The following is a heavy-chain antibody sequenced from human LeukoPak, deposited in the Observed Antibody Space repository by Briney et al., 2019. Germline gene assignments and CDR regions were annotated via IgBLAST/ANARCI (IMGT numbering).Heavy chain of an antibody. J-gene: IGHJ6*03. CDR1: SGYLSSYY. Sequence: SETLYLTCNVSSGYLSSYYWSWIRQPPGKGLEWIGYIYYSGSTNYNPSLKSPVTISVDTSKNQFSLKLSSVTAAGPAVYYCARDRGAEADPPLYYYYYMDVWGKGTAVTVSS. D-gene: IGHD6-19*01. CDR2: IYYSGST. CDR3: ARDRGAEADPPLYYYYYMDV. V-gene: IGHV4-59*01.